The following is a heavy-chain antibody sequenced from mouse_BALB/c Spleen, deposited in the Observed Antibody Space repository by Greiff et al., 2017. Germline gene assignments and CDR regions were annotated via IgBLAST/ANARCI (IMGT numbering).Heavy chain of an antibody. Sequence: QVQLQQSAAELARPGASVKMSCKASGYTFTSYTMHWVKQRPGQGLEWIGYINPSSGYTEYNQKFKDKTTLTADKSSSTAYMQLSSLTSEDSAVYYCAREEDRYDAYWGQGTTLTVSS. J-gene: IGHJ2*01. CDR3: AREEDRYDAY. CDR2: INPSSGYT. V-gene: IGHV1-4*02. CDR1: GYTFTSYT. D-gene: IGHD2-14*01.